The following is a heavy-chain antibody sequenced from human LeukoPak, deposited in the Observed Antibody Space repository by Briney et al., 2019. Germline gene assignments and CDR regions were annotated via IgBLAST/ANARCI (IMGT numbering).Heavy chain of an antibody. Sequence: GGSLRLSCAASGFTFSSYAMHRVRQAPGKGLEWVAVISYDGSNKYYADSVKGRFTISRDNSKNTLYLQMNSLRAEDTAVYYCARDLFGYYYDSSGFYPEWGQGTLVTVSS. V-gene: IGHV3-30-3*01. D-gene: IGHD3-22*01. CDR2: ISYDGSNK. CDR1: GFTFSSYA. CDR3: ARDLFGYYYDSSGFYPE. J-gene: IGHJ4*02.